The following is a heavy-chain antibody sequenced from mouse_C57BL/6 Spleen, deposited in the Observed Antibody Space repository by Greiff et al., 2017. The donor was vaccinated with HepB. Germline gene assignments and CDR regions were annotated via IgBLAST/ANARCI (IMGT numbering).Heavy chain of an antibody. Sequence: QVELKESGPGLVQPSQSLSITCTVSGFSLTSYGVHWVRQSPGKGLEWLGVIWSGGSTDYNAAFISRLSISKDNSKSQVFFKMNSLQADDTAIYYCARNFPSTMGYYFDYWGQGTTLTVSS. CDR3: ARNFPSTMGYYFDY. D-gene: IGHD2-1*01. V-gene: IGHV2-2*01. CDR1: GFSLTSYG. J-gene: IGHJ2*01. CDR2: IWSGGST.